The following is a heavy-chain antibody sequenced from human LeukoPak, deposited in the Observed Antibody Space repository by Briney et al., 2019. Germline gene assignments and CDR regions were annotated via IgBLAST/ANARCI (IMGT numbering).Heavy chain of an antibody. V-gene: IGHV1-69*06. Sequence: ASVKVSCKASGGTFSSYAISWVRQAPGQGLEWMGGIIPIFGTANYAQKFQGRVTITADKSTSTAYMELSSLRSEDTAVYYCARDPDGVWPLDYWGQGTLVTVSS. D-gene: IGHD2-8*01. J-gene: IGHJ4*02. CDR1: GGTFSSYA. CDR3: ARDPDGVWPLDY. CDR2: IIPIFGTA.